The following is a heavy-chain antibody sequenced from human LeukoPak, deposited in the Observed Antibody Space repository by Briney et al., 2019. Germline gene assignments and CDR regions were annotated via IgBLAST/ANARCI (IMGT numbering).Heavy chain of an antibody. J-gene: IGHJ3*02. D-gene: IGHD3-10*01. CDR2: ISSSSSYI. V-gene: IGHV3-21*01. CDR3: ARDLRITMVRGVIIRGNDAFDI. Sequence: GGSLRLSCAASGFTFSSYSMNWVRQAPGKGLEWVSSISSSSSYIYYADSVKGRFTISRDNAKNSLYLQMNSLRAEDTAVYYCARDLRITMVRGVIIRGNDAFDIWGQGTMVTVSS. CDR1: GFTFSSYS.